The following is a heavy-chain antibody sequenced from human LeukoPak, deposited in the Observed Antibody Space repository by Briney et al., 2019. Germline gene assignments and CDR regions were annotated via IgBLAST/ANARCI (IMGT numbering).Heavy chain of an antibody. Sequence: PSETLSLTCTVSGGSISSYYWSWIRQPPGKGLERIGYIYYSGSTNYNPSLKSRVTISVDTSKNQFSLKLSSVTAADTAVYYCARYDFWRGSFDYWGQGTLVTVSS. V-gene: IGHV4-59*01. J-gene: IGHJ4*02. CDR3: ARYDFWRGSFDY. D-gene: IGHD3-3*01. CDR2: IYYSGST. CDR1: GGSISSYY.